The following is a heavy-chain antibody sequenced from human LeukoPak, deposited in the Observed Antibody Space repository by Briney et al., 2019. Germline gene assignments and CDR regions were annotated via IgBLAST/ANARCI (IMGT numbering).Heavy chain of an antibody. Sequence: ASVKVSCKASGYTFTGYYMHWVRQAPGQGLEWKGWINPNSGGTNYAQKFQGRVTMTGDTSISTAYMELSRLRSDDTAVYYCARDSHHNLRRYCSSTSCYGLDPWGQGTLVTVSS. CDR1: GYTFTGYY. V-gene: IGHV1-2*02. J-gene: IGHJ5*02. D-gene: IGHD2-2*01. CDR3: ARDSHHNLRRYCSSTSCYGLDP. CDR2: INPNSGGT.